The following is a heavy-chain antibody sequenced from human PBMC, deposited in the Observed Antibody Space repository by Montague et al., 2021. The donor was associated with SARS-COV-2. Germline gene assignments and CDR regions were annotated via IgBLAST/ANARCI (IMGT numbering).Heavy chain of an antibody. CDR1: GGSISSSNW. CDR2: IYHSGST. V-gene: IGHV4-4*02. Sequence: SETLSLTCAVSGGSISSSNWWSWVRQPPGKGLEWIGGIYHSGSTNYNPSPKSRVTISVDKSKNQFSLKLSSVTAADTAVYYCARDRRSWFPPYYYGMDVWGQGTTVTASS. D-gene: IGHD6-13*01. CDR3: ARDRRSWFPPYYYGMDV. J-gene: IGHJ6*02.